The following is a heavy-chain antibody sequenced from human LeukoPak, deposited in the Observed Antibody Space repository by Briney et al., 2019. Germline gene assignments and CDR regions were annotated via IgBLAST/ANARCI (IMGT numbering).Heavy chain of an antibody. Sequence: GGSLRLSCAASGFTFSSYGMHWVRQAPGKGLEWVAVISYDGSNKYYADSVKGRFTISGDNTKNTLYLQMNSLRAEDTAVYYCAKDKGAGSYYFDYWGQGTLVTVSS. CDR1: GFTFSSYG. V-gene: IGHV3-30*18. D-gene: IGHD1-26*01. CDR2: ISYDGSNK. J-gene: IGHJ4*02. CDR3: AKDKGAGSYYFDY.